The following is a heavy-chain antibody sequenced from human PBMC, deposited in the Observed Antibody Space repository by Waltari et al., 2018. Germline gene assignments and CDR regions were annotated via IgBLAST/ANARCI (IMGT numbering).Heavy chain of an antibody. D-gene: IGHD5-18*01. CDR1: GFTFSSSG. J-gene: IGHJ4*02. CDR2: IWYDGSNK. Sequence: QVQLVESGGGVVQPGRSLRLSCAASGFTFSSSGMHWVRQAPGKGLEWVAVIWYDGSNKYYADAVKGRFTISRDNSKNTLYLQMNSLRAEDTAVYYCAREGGYSYGYPDYWGQGTLVTVSS. V-gene: IGHV3-33*01. CDR3: AREGGYSYGYPDY.